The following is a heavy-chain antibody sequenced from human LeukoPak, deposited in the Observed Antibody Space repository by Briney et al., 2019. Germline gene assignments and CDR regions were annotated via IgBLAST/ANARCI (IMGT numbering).Heavy chain of an antibody. Sequence: QPGGSLRLSCAASGLTFSSYAMHWVRQAPGKGLEYVSAISSNGGSTYHANSVKGRFTISRDNSKNTLYLQMGSLRAEDMAVYYCARGTRNDFWSGYGSWGYYYYYGMDVWGQGTTVTVSS. J-gene: IGHJ6*02. CDR1: GLTFSSYA. CDR2: ISSNGGST. CDR3: ARGTRNDFWSGYGSWGYYYYYGMDV. D-gene: IGHD3-3*01. V-gene: IGHV3-64*01.